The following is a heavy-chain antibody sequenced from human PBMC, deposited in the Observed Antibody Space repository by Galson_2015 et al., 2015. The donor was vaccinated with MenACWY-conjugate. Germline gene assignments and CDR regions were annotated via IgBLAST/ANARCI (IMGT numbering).Heavy chain of an antibody. CDR3: AKDLSRAPGATTTPDAFDI. CDR2: IYSSGTT. D-gene: IGHD1-14*01. Sequence: TLSLTCSVSGGSISFHYWSWLRQPPGKGLEWIGYIYSSGTTNYNPSLKSRVTISIDTSKTQLSLRLNSVSAADTAVYYCAKDLSRAPGATTTPDAFDIWGQGTMVTVSS. CDR1: GGSISFHY. V-gene: IGHV4-59*11. J-gene: IGHJ3*02.